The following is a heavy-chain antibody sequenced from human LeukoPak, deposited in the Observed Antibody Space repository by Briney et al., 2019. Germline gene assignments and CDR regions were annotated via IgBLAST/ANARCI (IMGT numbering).Heavy chain of an antibody. CDR1: GGSISSHY. D-gene: IGHD3-10*01. J-gene: IGHJ5*02. CDR2: IYYSGST. V-gene: IGHV4-59*11. CDR3: ARGYGSGSYYVWFDP. Sequence: PSETLSLTCTVSGGSISSHYWSWIRQPPGKGLEWIGYIYYSGSTNYNPSLKSRVTISVDTSKNQFSLKLSSVTAADTAVYYCARGYGSGSYYVWFDPWGQGTLVTVSS.